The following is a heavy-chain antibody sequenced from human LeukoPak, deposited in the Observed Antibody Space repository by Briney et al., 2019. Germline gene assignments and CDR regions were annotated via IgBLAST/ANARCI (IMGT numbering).Heavy chain of an antibody. D-gene: IGHD3-16*02. CDR1: GGSISSYY. V-gene: IGHV4-59*05. J-gene: IGHJ4*02. CDR2: IYYSGST. CDR3: ARQARYYDYVWGSYRSFYFDY. Sequence: SETLSLTCTVSGGSISSYYWSWIRQPPGKGLEWIGSIYYSGSTYYNPSLKSRVTISVDTSKNQFSLKLSSVTAADTAVYYCARQARYYDYVWGSYRSFYFDYWGQGTLVTVSS.